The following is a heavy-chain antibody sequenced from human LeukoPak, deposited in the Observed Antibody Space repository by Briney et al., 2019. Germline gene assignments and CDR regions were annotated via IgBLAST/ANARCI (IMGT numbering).Heavy chain of an antibody. V-gene: IGHV4-30-4*08. J-gene: IGHJ6*03. D-gene: IGHD6-6*01. Sequence: SETLSLTCTVSGGSISSGDYYWSWIRQPPGKGLEWIGYIYYSGSTYYNPSLKSRVTVSVDTSKNQFSLKLSSVTAADTAVYYCARDRNPYSSSYYYYMDVWGKGTTVTVSS. CDR1: GGSISSGDYY. CDR2: IYYSGST. CDR3: ARDRNPYSSSYYYYMDV.